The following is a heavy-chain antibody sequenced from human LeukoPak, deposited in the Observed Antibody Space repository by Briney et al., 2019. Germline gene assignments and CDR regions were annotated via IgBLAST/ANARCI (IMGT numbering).Heavy chain of an antibody. D-gene: IGHD3-22*01. Sequence: SETLSLTCTVSGGSISSYYWSWIRQPPGKGLEWIGYIYYSGSTNYNPSLKSRVTISVDTSKNQFSLKLSSVTAADTAVYYCARDSSGYSAGFYYYMDVWGKGTTVTVSS. V-gene: IGHV4-59*01. CDR3: ARDSSGYSAGFYYYMDV. CDR1: GGSISSYY. CDR2: IYYSGST. J-gene: IGHJ6*03.